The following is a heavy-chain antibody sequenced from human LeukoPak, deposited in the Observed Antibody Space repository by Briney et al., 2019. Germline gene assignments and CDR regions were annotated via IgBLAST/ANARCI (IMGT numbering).Heavy chain of an antibody. Sequence: SETLSLTCAVYGGSFSGYYWSWIRQPPGKGLEWIGEINHSGSTNYNTSLKSRVTISVDTSKNQFSLRLSSVTAADTAVYYCARGRIAVAGGYFQHWGQGTLVTVSS. CDR1: GGSFSGYY. CDR2: INHSGST. V-gene: IGHV4-34*01. D-gene: IGHD6-19*01. J-gene: IGHJ1*01. CDR3: ARGRIAVAGGYFQH.